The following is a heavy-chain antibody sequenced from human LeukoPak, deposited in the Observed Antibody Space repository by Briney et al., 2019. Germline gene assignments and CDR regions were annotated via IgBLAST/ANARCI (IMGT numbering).Heavy chain of an antibody. V-gene: IGHV3-48*04. CDR1: GFTFSSYS. J-gene: IGHJ3*02. CDR3: ASPTRYDSSGSDAFDI. CDR2: ISSSSSTI. D-gene: IGHD3-22*01. Sequence: PGGSLRLSCAASGFTFSSYSMNWVRQAPGKGLEWVSYISSSSSTIYYADSVKGRFTISRDNAKNSLYLQMNSLRAEDTAVYYCASPTRYDSSGSDAFDIWGQGTMVTVSS.